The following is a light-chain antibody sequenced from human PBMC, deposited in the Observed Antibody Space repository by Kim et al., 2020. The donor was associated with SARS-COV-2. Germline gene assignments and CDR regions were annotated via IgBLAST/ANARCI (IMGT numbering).Light chain of an antibody. J-gene: IGKJ5*01. CDR3: QQRRNWPPIT. CDR1: QSVSSY. CDR2: DAS. V-gene: IGKV3-11*01. Sequence: SPGERATLSCRASQSVSSYLAWYQQKPGQAPRRLIYDASNRATGIPDRCSGSGSGTDFTLTISSLETEDFAVYYCQQRRNWPPITFGQGTRLEIK.